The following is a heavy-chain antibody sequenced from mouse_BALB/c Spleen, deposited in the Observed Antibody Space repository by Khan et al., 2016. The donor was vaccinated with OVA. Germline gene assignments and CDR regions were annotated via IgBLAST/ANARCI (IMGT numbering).Heavy chain of an antibody. CDR3: ARRNYFGYTFAY. J-gene: IGHJ3*01. Sequence: QVQLQQSGAELARPGASVKLSCKASGYTFSDYYINWVKQRTGQGLEWIGEISPGSGDTYYNEKFKGKATLPADKSSSTAYMQLSSLTSEASAVYFSARRNYFGYTFAYWGQGTLVTVSA. D-gene: IGHD1-2*01. CDR2: ISPGSGDT. V-gene: IGHV1-77*01. CDR1: GYTFSDYY.